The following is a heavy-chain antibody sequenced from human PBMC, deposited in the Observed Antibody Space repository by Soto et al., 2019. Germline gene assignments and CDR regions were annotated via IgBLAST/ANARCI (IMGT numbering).Heavy chain of an antibody. V-gene: IGHV4-59*01. CDR3: ARGVGSSPPRY. D-gene: IGHD1-26*01. J-gene: IGHJ4*02. CDR2: XYXSXXP. CDR1: GGSISVYY. Sequence: PSETLSFTCTISGGSISVYYCSWVRQPPGHELXXXGYXYXSXXPXXXPSLRSRVTISADTSKNQISLKLTSPTAADTAVYYCARGVGSSPPRYWGRGTLVTVSS.